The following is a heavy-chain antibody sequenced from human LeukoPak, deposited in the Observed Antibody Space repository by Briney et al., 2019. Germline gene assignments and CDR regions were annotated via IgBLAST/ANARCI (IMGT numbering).Heavy chain of an antibody. CDR1: GFTFSSYS. CDR3: AKDVSNVVVTARNAFDI. CDR2: ISWNSGSI. J-gene: IGHJ3*02. Sequence: GGSLRLSCAASGFTFSSYSMNWVRQAPGKGLEWVSGISWNSGSIGYADSVKGRFTISRDNAKNSLYLQMNSLRAEDTALYYCAKDVSNVVVTARNAFDIWGQGTMVTVSS. D-gene: IGHD2-21*02. V-gene: IGHV3-9*01.